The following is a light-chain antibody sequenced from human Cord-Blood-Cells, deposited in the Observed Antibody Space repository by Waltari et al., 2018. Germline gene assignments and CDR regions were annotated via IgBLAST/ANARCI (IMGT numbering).Light chain of an antibody. Sequence: QSAMTQPRPVSGSPGQSVTIPCTGTSSDVGGYKHVSSYQQHPGKAPKRMIYEVSKRPSVVPDRFSGAKSGNTASLTIAGLQTEDESDYYCCSYAGSYTYIFVTGTKVTVL. CDR3: CSYAGSYTYI. CDR1: SSDVGGYKH. J-gene: IGLJ1*01. V-gene: IGLV2-11*01. CDR2: EVS.